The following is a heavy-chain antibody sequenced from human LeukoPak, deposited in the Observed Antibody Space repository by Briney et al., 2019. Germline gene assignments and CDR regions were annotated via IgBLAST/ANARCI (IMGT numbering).Heavy chain of an antibody. CDR1: GGSISSGGYY. CDR3: ARGLWPTRYFDY. CDR2: IYYSGST. J-gene: IGHJ4*02. D-gene: IGHD3-10*01. V-gene: IGHV4-31*03. Sequence: SETLFLTCTVSGGSISSGGYYWSWIRQHPGKGLEWIGYIYYSGSTYYNPSLKSRVTISVDTSKNQFSLKLSSVTAADTAVYYCARGLWPTRYFDYWGQGTLVTVSS.